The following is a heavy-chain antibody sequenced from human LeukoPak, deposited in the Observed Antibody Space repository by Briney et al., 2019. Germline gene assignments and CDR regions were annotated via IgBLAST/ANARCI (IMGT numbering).Heavy chain of an antibody. V-gene: IGHV4-4*07. CDR2: IHTSGST. CDR1: GGSITSYY. J-gene: IGHJ5*02. D-gene: IGHD6-19*01. Sequence: SETLSLTCTVSGGSITSYYWSWIRLPAGKGLEWIGRIHTSGSTHYNPSLKSRVTMSGDTSKNQFSLKLSSVTAADTAVYYCARGIQWLVRFDPWGQGTLVTVSS. CDR3: ARGIQWLVRFDP.